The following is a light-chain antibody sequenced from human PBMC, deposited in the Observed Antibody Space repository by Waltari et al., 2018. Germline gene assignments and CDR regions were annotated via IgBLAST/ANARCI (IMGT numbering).Light chain of an antibody. V-gene: IGLV1-40*01. J-gene: IGLJ2*01. Sequence: QSVLTQPPSVSGAAGQRVTIPCPVSSPTIGAGYDVYRYQQLPGTAPKLLIYGTSNRPSGVPDRFSGSKSGTSASLAITGLQAEDEADYYCQSYDNGLSAHVLFGGGTKLTVL. CDR2: GTS. CDR1: SPTIGAGYD. CDR3: QSYDNGLSAHVL.